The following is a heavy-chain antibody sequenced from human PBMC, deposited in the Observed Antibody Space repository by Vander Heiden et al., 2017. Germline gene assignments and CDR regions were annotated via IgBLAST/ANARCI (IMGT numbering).Heavy chain of an antibody. J-gene: IGHJ4*02. CDR3: AKGENYYGSGG. CDR1: GFTFSSYA. Sequence: EVPLLESGGGLVQPGGSLSLSCPASGFTFSSYAMSWVGQAAGKGVEWVSAISGSGGSTYYADSVKGRFTISRDNTKNTLYLQMNSLRAEDTAVYYCAKGENYYGSGGWGQGTLVTVSS. D-gene: IGHD3-10*01. V-gene: IGHV3-23*01. CDR2: ISGSGGST.